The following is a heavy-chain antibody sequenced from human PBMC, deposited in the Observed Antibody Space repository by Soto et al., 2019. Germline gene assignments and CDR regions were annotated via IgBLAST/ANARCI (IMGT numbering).Heavy chain of an antibody. CDR3: ASALSPLYNFGGDCSSDY. CDR2: ISSSSSYI. Sequence: GGSLRLSCAASGFTFSSYSMNWVRQAPGKGLEWVSSISSSSSYIYYADSVKGRFTISRDNAKNSLYLQMNSLRAEDTAVYYCASALSPLYNFGGDCSSDYWGQGTLVTVSS. CDR1: GFTFSSYS. J-gene: IGHJ4*02. D-gene: IGHD2-21*02. V-gene: IGHV3-21*01.